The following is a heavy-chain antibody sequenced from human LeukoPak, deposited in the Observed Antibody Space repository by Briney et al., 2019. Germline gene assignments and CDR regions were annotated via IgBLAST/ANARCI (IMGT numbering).Heavy chain of an antibody. CDR2: ISGDGTAR. Sequence: PGGSLRLSCAASGFTSSSYWMHWVRQVPGKGLVWVSRISGDGTARNYADSVKGRFTISRDDAKNTVDLQMNSLRDEDTAVYYCVRGRGSYGWFDPWGQGTLVTVSS. CDR3: VRGRGSYGWFDP. V-gene: IGHV3-74*01. D-gene: IGHD3-10*01. J-gene: IGHJ5*02. CDR1: GFTSSSYW.